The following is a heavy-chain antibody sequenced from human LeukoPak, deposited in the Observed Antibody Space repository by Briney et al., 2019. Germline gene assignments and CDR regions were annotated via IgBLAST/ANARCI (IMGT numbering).Heavy chain of an antibody. V-gene: IGHV3-7*01. CDR1: GFTFSDTW. CDR2: INKDGGQK. J-gene: IGHJ4*02. D-gene: IGHD3-3*01. CDR3: VSSGCCDFWSGTN. Sequence: GGSLRVSCAASGFTFSDTWLSWVRQAPGKGVECVANINKDGGQKYYVDSVKGRFTISRDNAKNSLYLQMNSLRVEDTAVYYCVSSGCCDFWSGTNWGQGTLVTVSS.